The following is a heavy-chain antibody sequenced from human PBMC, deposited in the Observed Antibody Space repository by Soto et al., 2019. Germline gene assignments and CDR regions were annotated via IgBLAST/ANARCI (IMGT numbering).Heavy chain of an antibody. CDR1: GFTFSSYA. J-gene: IGHJ4*02. Sequence: GGSLRLSCAASGFTFSSYAMSWVRQAPGKGLEWVSAISGSGGSTYYADSVKGRVTISSDNSKNTLYLQMNSLRAEDTAVHYCAKWEYSGYDFDYWGQGTLVTVSS. V-gene: IGHV3-23*01. CDR3: AKWEYSGYDFDY. D-gene: IGHD5-12*01. CDR2: ISGSGGST.